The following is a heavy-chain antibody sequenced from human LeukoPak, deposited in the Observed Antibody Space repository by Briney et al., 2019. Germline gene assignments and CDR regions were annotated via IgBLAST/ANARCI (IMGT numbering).Heavy chain of an antibody. CDR2: IYYSGST. V-gene: IGHV4-39*01. J-gene: IGHJ4*02. Sequence: SETLSLTCTVSGGSISSSTYYWGWIRQPPGKGLEWIGGIYYSGSTYYNPPLKSRVTISVDTSKNQFSLKLSSVSATDTAVYYCARQRSGSVIDYWGQGTLVTVSS. CDR3: ARQRSGSVIDY. D-gene: IGHD3-10*01. CDR1: GGSISSSTYY.